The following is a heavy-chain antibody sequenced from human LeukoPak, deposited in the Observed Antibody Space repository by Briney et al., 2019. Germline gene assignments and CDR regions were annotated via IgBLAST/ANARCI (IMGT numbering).Heavy chain of an antibody. V-gene: IGHV1-69*13. CDR1: GYTFTSYG. D-gene: IGHD2-8*01. CDR2: IIPIFGTA. Sequence: GASVKVSCKASGYTFTSYGISWVRQAPGQGLEWMGGIIPIFGTANYAQKFQGRVTITADESTSTAYMELSSLRSEDTAVYYCARLYRVEGWFDPWGQGTLVTVSS. J-gene: IGHJ5*02. CDR3: ARLYRVEGWFDP.